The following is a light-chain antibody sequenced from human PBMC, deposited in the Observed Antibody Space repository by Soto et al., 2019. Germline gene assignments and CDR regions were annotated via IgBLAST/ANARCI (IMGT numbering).Light chain of an antibody. J-gene: IGKJ1*01. V-gene: IGKV4-1*01. Sequence: DIVMTQSPDSLAVSLGERATINCKSSQSVLYNSNNKNYLAWYQQKPGQPPKLLIYWASSRESGVPDRFSGSGSGTDFTLTTSSLQAEDVAVYHCQQYYITKWTFGQGTKVDIK. CDR1: QSVLYNSNNKNY. CDR3: QQYYITKWT. CDR2: WAS.